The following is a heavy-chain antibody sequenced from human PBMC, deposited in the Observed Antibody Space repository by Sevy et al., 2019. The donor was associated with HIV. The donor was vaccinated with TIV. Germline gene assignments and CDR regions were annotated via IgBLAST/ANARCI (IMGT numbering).Heavy chain of an antibody. Sequence: GGSLRLSCAASGFTFSSYAMSWVRQAPGKGLEWVSAISGSGGSTYYADSVKGRFTISRDNSKNTLYLQMNSLRAEDTGVYYWAKGGQPSATVGTSRYYYGMDVWGQGTTVTVSS. V-gene: IGHV3-23*01. D-gene: IGHD4-17*01. CDR2: ISGSGGST. CDR3: AKGGQPSATVGTSRYYYGMDV. J-gene: IGHJ6*02. CDR1: GFTFSSYA.